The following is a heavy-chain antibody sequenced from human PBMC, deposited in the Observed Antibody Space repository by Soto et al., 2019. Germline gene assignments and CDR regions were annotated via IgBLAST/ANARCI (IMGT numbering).Heavy chain of an antibody. V-gene: IGHV3-23*01. CDR3: AKDPRLQLGF. CDR2: ISGGGHGT. D-gene: IGHD1-1*01. J-gene: IGHJ4*02. CDR1: GFPFGNYA. Sequence: GGSLRLSCAASGFPFGNYAMSWVRQAPGKGLEWISGISGGGHGTNYADSVKGRFTISRDNSRNTLYLQMNSLRVEETAVYYCAKDPRLQLGFWGKGTLVTVSS.